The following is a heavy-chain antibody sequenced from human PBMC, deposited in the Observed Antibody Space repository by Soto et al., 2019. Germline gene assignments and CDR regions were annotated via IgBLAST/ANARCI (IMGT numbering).Heavy chain of an antibody. CDR1: GKSVSTFY. J-gene: IGHJ6*02. D-gene: IGHD4-4*01. CDR2: AYYTGTT. Sequence: SETLSLTCTVSGKSVSTFYWSWIRQPPGKGLEWIGYAYYTGTTNYDPSLESRVTISAYTSKNQVSLRLTSVTAADTAVYYCARGADYTQIASYHYGMDVWGQGTSVTVSS. CDR3: ARGADYTQIASYHYGMDV. V-gene: IGHV4-59*02.